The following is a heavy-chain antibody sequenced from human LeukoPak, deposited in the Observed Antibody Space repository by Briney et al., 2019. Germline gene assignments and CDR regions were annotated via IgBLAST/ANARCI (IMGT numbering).Heavy chain of an antibody. CDR3: AREDDSSGYFVN. CDR1: SGSISSSTYY. Sequence: PSETLSLTCTVSSGSISSSTYYWAWIRQPPGKGLEWIGTIYYSGSTYYNPSLKSRVTISVDRSKNQFSLKLSSVTAADTAVYYCAREDDSSGYFVNWGQGTLVTVSS. D-gene: IGHD3-22*01. CDR2: IYYSGST. V-gene: IGHV4-39*07. J-gene: IGHJ4*02.